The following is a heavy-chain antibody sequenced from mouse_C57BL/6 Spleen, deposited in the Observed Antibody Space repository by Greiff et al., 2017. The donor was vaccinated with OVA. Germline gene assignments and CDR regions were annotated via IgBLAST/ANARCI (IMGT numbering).Heavy chain of an antibody. J-gene: IGHJ1*03. CDR3: ARRGYSNFWYFDV. Sequence: EVQLVESGGGLVQPGGSLKLSCAASGFTFSDYGMAWVRQAPRKGPEWVAFISNLAYSIYYADTVTGRFTISSANAKNTLYLEMSILRSEDTAIYYCARRGYSNFWYFDVWGTGTTVTVSS. V-gene: IGHV5-15*01. D-gene: IGHD2-5*01. CDR2: ISNLAYSI. CDR1: GFTFSDYG.